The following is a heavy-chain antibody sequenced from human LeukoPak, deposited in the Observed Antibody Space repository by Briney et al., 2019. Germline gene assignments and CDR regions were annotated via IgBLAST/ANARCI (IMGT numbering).Heavy chain of an antibody. D-gene: IGHD5-18*01. CDR3: ARTRSYGPSDAFDI. Sequence: ASVKVSCKASGYTFTGYYMHWVRQAPGQGGEWMGIINPSGGSTSYAQKFQGRVNMTRNTAISTAYMELSRLRSEHPDVYYCARTRSYGPSDAFDIWGQGTMVTVPS. CDR1: GYTFTGYY. V-gene: IGHV1-46*01. CDR2: INPSGGST. J-gene: IGHJ3*02.